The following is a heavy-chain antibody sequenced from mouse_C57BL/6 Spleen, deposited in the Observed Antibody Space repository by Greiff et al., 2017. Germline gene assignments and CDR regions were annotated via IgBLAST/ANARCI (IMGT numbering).Heavy chain of an antibody. CDR2: ISYDGSN. CDR1: GYSITSGYY. Sequence: EESGPGLVKPSQSLSLTCSVTGYSITSGYYWNWIRQFPGNKLEWMGYISYDGSNNYNPSLKNRISITRDTSKNQFFLKLNSVTTGDTATYYCASLYYDYGGFAYWGQGTLVTVSA. J-gene: IGHJ3*01. D-gene: IGHD2-4*01. CDR3: ASLYYDYGGFAY. V-gene: IGHV3-6*01.